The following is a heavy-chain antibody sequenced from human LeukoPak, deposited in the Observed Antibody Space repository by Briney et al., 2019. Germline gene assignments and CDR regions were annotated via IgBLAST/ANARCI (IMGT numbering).Heavy chain of an antibody. J-gene: IGHJ4*02. Sequence: SQTLSLTCTVSGGSISSGSYYWSWIRQPAGKGLEWIGRIYTSGSTNYSPSLKSRVTISVDTSKNQFSLKLSSVTAADTAVYYCARQYSYGALLDYWGQGTLVTVSS. CDR3: ARQYSYGALLDY. D-gene: IGHD5-18*01. CDR2: IYTSGST. V-gene: IGHV4-61*02. CDR1: GGSISSGSYY.